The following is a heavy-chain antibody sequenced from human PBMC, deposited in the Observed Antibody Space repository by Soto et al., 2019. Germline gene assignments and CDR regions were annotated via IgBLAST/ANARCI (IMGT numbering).Heavy chain of an antibody. CDR1: GFTVSSNY. J-gene: IGHJ4*02. V-gene: IGHV3-53*01. CDR2: IYSGGST. D-gene: IGHD2-21*02. CDR3: ARGGVVTPSLFDY. Sequence: EVQLVESGGGLIQPGGSLRLSCAASGFTVSSNYMSWVRQAPGKGLEWVSVIYSGGSTYYADSVKGRFTISRDNSKNTLYLKMNSLRAEDTAVYYCARGGVVTPSLFDYWGQGTLVTVSS.